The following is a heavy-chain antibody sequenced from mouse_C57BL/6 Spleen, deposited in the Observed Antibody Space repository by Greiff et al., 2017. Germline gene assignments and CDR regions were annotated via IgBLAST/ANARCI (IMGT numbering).Heavy chain of an antibody. J-gene: IGHJ4*01. CDR1: GFTFSDYY. Sequence: EVQVVESEGGLVQPGSSMKLSCTASGFTFSDYYMAWVRQVPEKGLEWVANINYDGSSTYYLDSLKSRFIISRDNAKNILYLQMSSLKSEDTATYYCARGGSPMDYWGQGTSVTVSS. CDR3: ARGGSPMDY. V-gene: IGHV5-16*01. CDR2: INYDGSST. D-gene: IGHD1-1*01.